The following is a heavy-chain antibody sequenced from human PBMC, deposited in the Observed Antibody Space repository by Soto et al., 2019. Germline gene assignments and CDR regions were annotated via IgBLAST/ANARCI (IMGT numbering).Heavy chain of an antibody. CDR3: AKNQGVELVPLATVDWFDP. CDR2: ISGSGFKK. Sequence: GGTLRLSCAASGFIFENFGMSWVRQAPGKGLEWISSISGSGFKKYYADSVKGRFTISRDNSKSTVYLELNNLSAEDTAVYHCAKNQGVELVPLATVDWFDPWGQGSVVTVSS. D-gene: IGHD1-26*01. V-gene: IGHV3-23*01. CDR1: GFIFENFG. J-gene: IGHJ5*02.